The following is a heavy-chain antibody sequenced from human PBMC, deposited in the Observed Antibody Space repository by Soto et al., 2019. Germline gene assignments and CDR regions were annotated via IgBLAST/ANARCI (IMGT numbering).Heavy chain of an antibody. V-gene: IGHV4-59*01. CDR3: ARGRGSYYYFDY. D-gene: IGHD1-26*01. CDR2: IYYSGST. Sequence: SETLSLTCTVSGGSISSYYWSWIRQPPGKGLEWIGYIYYSGSTNYNPSLKSRVTISVDTSKNQFSLKLSSVTAADTAVYYCARGRGSYYYFDYWGQGTLVTVSS. J-gene: IGHJ4*02. CDR1: GGSISSYY.